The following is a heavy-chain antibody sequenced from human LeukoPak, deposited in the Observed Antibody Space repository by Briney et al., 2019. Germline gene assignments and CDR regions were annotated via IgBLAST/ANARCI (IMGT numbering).Heavy chain of an antibody. CDR1: GGSISSSSYY. CDR3: ARATAGTTLFEGIDY. CDR2: IYHSGST. D-gene: IGHD1-1*01. J-gene: IGHJ4*02. Sequence: SETLSLTCTVSGGSISSSSYYWGWIRQPPGKGLEWIGSIYHSGSTYYNPSLKSRVTISVDTSKNQFSLKLSSVTAADTAVYYCARATAGTTLFEGIDYWGQGTLVTVSS. V-gene: IGHV4-39*07.